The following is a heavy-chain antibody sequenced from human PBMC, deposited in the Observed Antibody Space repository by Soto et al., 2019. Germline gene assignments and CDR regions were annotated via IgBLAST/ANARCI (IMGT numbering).Heavy chain of an antibody. Sequence: ESGGGLVQPGRSLRLSCTGSGFTFADYTMSWVRQAPGKGLEWVGLIRSEANGGTTHYAASVHGGFIISRDDSRGIAFLQMNNLKSEDTAVYYCTRVGKFDYWGQGTLVTVSS. CDR1: GFTFADYT. CDR3: TRVGKFDY. D-gene: IGHD1-26*01. V-gene: IGHV3-49*04. J-gene: IGHJ4*02. CDR2: IRSEANGGTT.